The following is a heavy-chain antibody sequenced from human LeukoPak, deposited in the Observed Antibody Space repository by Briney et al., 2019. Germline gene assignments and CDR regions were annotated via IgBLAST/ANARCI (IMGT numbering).Heavy chain of an antibody. CDR3: ANDRGSGWYFSGY. Sequence: PGGSLRLSYAASGFTFSSYGMHWVRQAPGKGLEWVAVISYDGSNKYYADSVKGRFTISRDNSKNTLYLQMNSLRAEDTAVYYCANDRGSGWYFSGYWGQGTLVTVSS. CDR1: GFTFSSYG. J-gene: IGHJ4*02. CDR2: ISYDGSNK. D-gene: IGHD6-19*01. V-gene: IGHV3-30*18.